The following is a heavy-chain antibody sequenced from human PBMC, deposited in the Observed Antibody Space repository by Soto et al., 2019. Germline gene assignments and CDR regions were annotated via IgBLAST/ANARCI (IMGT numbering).Heavy chain of an antibody. Sequence: PGGSLRLSCAASGFMFTNYAMNWVSQAPGKGLEWVAVISYDGSNKYYADSVKGRFTISRDDAKNSVYLQMNSLRAEDTAVYYFARSRFVVVPRHPAPDWGQGTQGTLSS. V-gene: IGHV3-30*04. CDR2: ISYDGSNK. CDR3: ARSRFVVVPRHPAPD. CDR1: GFMFTNYA. D-gene: IGHD2-2*01. J-gene: IGHJ4*02.